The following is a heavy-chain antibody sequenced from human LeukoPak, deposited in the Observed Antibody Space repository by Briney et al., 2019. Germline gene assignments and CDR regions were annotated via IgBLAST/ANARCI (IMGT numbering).Heavy chain of an antibody. D-gene: IGHD3-3*01. CDR1: GGSISSYY. Sequence: SETLSLTCTVSGGSISSYYWSWIRQPAGKGLEWIGRIYTSGSTDDNPSLKSRVTMSVDKSKNHLSLKLSSMTAADTAVYYCARADFWSGYRFDYWGQGTLVTVSS. CDR3: ARADFWSGYRFDY. CDR2: IYTSGST. J-gene: IGHJ4*02. V-gene: IGHV4-4*07.